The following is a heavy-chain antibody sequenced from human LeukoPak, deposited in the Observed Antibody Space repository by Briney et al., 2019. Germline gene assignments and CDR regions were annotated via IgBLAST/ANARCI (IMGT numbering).Heavy chain of an antibody. CDR2: INHSGST. CDR3: ATNVPGTTYFDP. J-gene: IGHJ4*02. CDR1: GYSFSGYY. D-gene: IGHD1-14*01. Sequence: SETLSLTCAVYGYSFSGYYWTWIRQPPGKGLEWIGEINHSGSTNYNPSLKSRVTISVDTSKNQFSLNLTSVTAADTAIYYCATNVPGTTYFDPWGQGTLVTVSS. V-gene: IGHV4-34*01.